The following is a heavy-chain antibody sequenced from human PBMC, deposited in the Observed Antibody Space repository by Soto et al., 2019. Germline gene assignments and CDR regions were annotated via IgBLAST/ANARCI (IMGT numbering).Heavy chain of an antibody. CDR2: ISGSGGST. CDR1: GFTFSSYA. V-gene: IGHV3-23*01. J-gene: IGHJ3*02. CDR3: AKDPSTIVLMVYDAFDI. D-gene: IGHD2-8*01. Sequence: GGSLRLSCAASGFTFSSYAMSWVRQAPGKGLEWVSAISGSGGSTYYADSVKGRFTISRDNSKNTLYLQMNSLRAEDTAVYYCAKDPSTIVLMVYDAFDIWGQGTMVTVSS.